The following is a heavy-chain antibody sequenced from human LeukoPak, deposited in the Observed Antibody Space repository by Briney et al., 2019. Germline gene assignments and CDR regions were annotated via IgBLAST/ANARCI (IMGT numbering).Heavy chain of an antibody. CDR2: IYGGGST. CDR1: GFTVSSNY. CDR3: ARGPETTGFDY. Sequence: GGSLRLSCAASGFTVSSNYMSWVRQAPGKGLEWVSVIYGGGSTYYADSVKGRFTISRHNSKNALYLQMNSLRAEDTAVYYCARGPETTGFDYWGQGTLVTVSS. V-gene: IGHV3-53*04. J-gene: IGHJ4*02. D-gene: IGHD4-17*01.